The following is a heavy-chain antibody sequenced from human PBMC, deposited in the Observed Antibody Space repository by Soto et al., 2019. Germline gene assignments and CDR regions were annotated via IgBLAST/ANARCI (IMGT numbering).Heavy chain of an antibody. CDR2: LSGSGIST. D-gene: IGHD3-22*01. Sequence: GGSLRLSCAASGFTFSSYAMSWVRQAPGKGLEWVSALSGSGISTYYADTVKGRFTISRDNSRNTLYLQMNSLRAEDTAVYYCATSYDSSGYDYWGQGTLVTVSS. V-gene: IGHV3-23*01. J-gene: IGHJ4*02. CDR1: GFTFSSYA. CDR3: ATSYDSSGYDY.